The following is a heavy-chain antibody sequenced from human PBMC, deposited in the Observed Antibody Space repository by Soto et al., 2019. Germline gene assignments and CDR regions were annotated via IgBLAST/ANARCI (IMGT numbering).Heavy chain of an antibody. CDR1: GYSFTSYW. D-gene: IGHD3-3*01. V-gene: IGHV5-51*01. CDR2: IYPVDSDT. J-gene: IGHJ6*02. Sequence: PGESRKFSCTGSGYSFTSYWIGWVRQMPGKGLEWMGIIYPVDSDTRCCRPFQGQVTSGAGRAVSTAYLRWRSLKASVTPMYYCARQGYDFWRSPPYCMDVWGQATTVIFS. CDR3: ARQGYDFWRSPPYCMDV.